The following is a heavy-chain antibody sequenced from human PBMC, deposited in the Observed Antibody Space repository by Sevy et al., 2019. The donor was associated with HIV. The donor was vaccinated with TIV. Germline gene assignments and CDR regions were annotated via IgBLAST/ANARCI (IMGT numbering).Heavy chain of an antibody. V-gene: IGHV1-3*01. Sequence: ASVKVSCKASGYTFTSYAMHWVRQAPGQRLEGMGWINAGNCNTKYSQKFQGRVTITRDTSASTAYMELSSLRSEDTAVYYCAREMGMVTTVTAFDFWGQGTLVTVSS. CDR3: AREMGMVTTVTAFDF. CDR1: GYTFTSYA. J-gene: IGHJ4*02. CDR2: INAGNCNT. D-gene: IGHD4-17*01.